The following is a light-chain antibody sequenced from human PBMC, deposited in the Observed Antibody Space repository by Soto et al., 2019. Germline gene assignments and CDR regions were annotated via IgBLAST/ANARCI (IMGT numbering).Light chain of an antibody. CDR1: QGVSRY. CDR3: QQLSTWPWT. J-gene: IGKJ1*01. Sequence: EIVLTQSPDTLSLSPGERATLSCRASQGVSRYLAWFQQKPGQAPRLLIYDASTRATGIPARFSGSGSGTDFTLTINSLEPEDFAVYYCQQLSTWPWTFGRGTKVEIK. V-gene: IGKV3-11*01. CDR2: DAS.